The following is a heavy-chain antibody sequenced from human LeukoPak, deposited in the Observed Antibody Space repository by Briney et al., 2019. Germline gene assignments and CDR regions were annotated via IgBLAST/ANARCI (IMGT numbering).Heavy chain of an antibody. D-gene: IGHD6-6*01. CDR2: INPSGGST. CDR3: AKDLARRGLYSSSSDYYYMDV. J-gene: IGHJ6*03. V-gene: IGHV1-46*01. Sequence: ASVKVSCKASGYTFTSYYMHWVRQAPGQGLEWMGTINPSGGSTSYAQKFQGRVTMTRDTSTSTVYMELSSLRFEDTAVYYCAKDLARRGLYSSSSDYYYMDVWGKGTTVTVSS. CDR1: GYTFTSYY.